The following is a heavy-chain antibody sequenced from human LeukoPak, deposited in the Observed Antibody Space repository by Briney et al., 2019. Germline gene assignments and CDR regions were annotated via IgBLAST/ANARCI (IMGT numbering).Heavy chain of an antibody. D-gene: IGHD4-23*01. Sequence: PSETLSLTCTVSGGSISSNYWSWIRQPPGKGLEWIGFINFSGSTDYNPSLKGRVTLSVDTSKKQFSLRLSSVTAADTAVYFCASGGERPRWIVFDYWGQGALVTVSS. V-gene: IGHV4-59*01. CDR3: ASGGERPRWIVFDY. CDR1: GGSISSNY. J-gene: IGHJ4*02. CDR2: INFSGST.